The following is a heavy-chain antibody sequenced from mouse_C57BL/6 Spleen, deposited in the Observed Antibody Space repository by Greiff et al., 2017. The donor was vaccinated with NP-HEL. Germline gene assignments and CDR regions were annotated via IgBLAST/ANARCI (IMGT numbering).Heavy chain of an antibody. J-gene: IGHJ2*01. D-gene: IGHD2-1*01. CDR2: IYPGDGDT. V-gene: IGHV1-82*01. CDR3: ARGLYYGNPFDY. Sequence: QVQLQQSGPELVKPGASVKISCKASGYAFSSSWMNWVKQRPGKGLEWIGRIYPGDGDTNYNGKFKGKATLTADKSSSTAYMQLSSLTSEDSAVYFCARGLYYGNPFDYWGQGTTLTVSS. CDR1: GYAFSSSW.